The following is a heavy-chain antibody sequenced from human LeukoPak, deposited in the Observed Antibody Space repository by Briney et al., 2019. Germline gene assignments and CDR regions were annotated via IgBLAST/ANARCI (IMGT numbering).Heavy chain of an antibody. J-gene: IGHJ4*02. CDR3: VRDRELTY. V-gene: IGHV4-59*03. D-gene: IGHD1-26*01. CDR2: IYNSGST. Sequence: SETLSLTCSVSGGSISIYYWSWVRQPPGKGLEGIGYIYNSGSTNYNPSLKSRVTISVDTSKNQFSLKLTSVTAADTAVYYCVRDRELTYWGQGTLVTVSS. CDR1: GGSISIYY.